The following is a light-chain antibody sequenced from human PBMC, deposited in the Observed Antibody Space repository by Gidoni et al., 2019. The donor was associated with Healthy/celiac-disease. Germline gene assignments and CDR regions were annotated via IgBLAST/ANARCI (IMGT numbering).Light chain of an antibody. CDR3: QVWDSSSDHVV. J-gene: IGLJ2*01. CDR2: DDS. Sequence: SYVLTQPPSMSVAPGQTARITCGGNNIGSKSVHWYQQKPGQAPVLVVYDDSHRPSGIPERFSGSNSGNTATLTISRVEAGDEADYYCQVWDSSSDHVVFGGGTKLTVL. V-gene: IGLV3-21*02. CDR1: NIGSKS.